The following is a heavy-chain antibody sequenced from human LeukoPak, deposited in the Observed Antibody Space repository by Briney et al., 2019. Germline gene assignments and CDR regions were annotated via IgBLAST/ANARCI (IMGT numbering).Heavy chain of an antibody. CDR3: ARDLAVALYYYGMDV. Sequence: GGSLRLSCAASGFTFSDYYMSWIRQAPGKGLEWVSYVSSSGSTIYYADSVKGRFTISRDNAKNSLYLQMNSLRAEDTAVYYCARDLAVALYYYGMDVWGQGTTVTVSS. CDR2: VSSSGSTI. D-gene: IGHD6-19*01. V-gene: IGHV3-11*01. CDR1: GFTFSDYY. J-gene: IGHJ6*02.